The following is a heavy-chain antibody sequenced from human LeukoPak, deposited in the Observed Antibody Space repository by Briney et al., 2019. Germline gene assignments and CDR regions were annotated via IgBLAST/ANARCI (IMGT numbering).Heavy chain of an antibody. CDR3: AKEGI. J-gene: IGHJ3*02. Sequence: GGSLRLSCAASVFTFNSYCIHWVRHAPGKGLEWVAVISYDGSNKYYADSVKGRFTISRDNSKNTLYLQMNSLRAEDTAVYYCAKEGIWGQGTMVTVSS. V-gene: IGHV3-30*18. CDR1: VFTFNSYC. CDR2: ISYDGSNK.